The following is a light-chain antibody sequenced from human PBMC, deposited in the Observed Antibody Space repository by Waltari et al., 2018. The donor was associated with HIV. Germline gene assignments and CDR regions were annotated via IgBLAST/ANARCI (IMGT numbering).Light chain of an antibody. CDR2: GAS. CDR1: QSVSSN. J-gene: IGKJ4*01. V-gene: IGKV3-15*01. Sequence: EIVMTQSTATLSVSPGERATLSCRASQSVSSNLAWYQQKPGQAPRLLIYGASTRATGIPSRFSGSVSVTEFTLTISSLQSEAFAIYYCQQYNNWPPLTFGGGTKVEIK. CDR3: QQYNNWPPLT.